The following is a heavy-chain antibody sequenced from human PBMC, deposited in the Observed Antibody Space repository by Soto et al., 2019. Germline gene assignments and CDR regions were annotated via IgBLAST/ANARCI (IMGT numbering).Heavy chain of an antibody. Sequence: EVQLLESGGGLVQPGGSLRLSCAASGFTFSSYEMNWVRQAPGKGLEWVSYISSSGSTIYYADSVKGRFTISRDNAKNSLYLQMNSLRAEDTAVYYCARNQYYYDSSGANFDYWGQGTLVTVSS. D-gene: IGHD3-22*01. CDR3: ARNQYYYDSSGANFDY. CDR1: GFTFSSYE. J-gene: IGHJ4*02. V-gene: IGHV3-48*03. CDR2: ISSSGSTI.